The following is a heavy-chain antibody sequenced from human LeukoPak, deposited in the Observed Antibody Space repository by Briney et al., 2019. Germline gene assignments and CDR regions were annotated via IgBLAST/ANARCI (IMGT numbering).Heavy chain of an antibody. CDR3: AKDAFGYYDSSGYYYLNYFDY. CDR2: IRYDGSNK. D-gene: IGHD3-22*01. J-gene: IGHJ4*02. V-gene: IGHV3-30*02. Sequence: GGSLRLSCAASGFTFSSYGMHWVRQAPGKGLEWVAFIRYDGSNKYYADSVKGRFTISRDNSKNTLYLQMNSLRAEDTAVYYCAKDAFGYYDSSGYYYLNYFDYWGQGTLVTVSS. CDR1: GFTFSSYG.